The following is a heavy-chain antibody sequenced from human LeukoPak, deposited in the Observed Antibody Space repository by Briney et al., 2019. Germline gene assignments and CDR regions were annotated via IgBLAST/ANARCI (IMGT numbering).Heavy chain of an antibody. CDR3: AGPGGDRAFDY. V-gene: IGHV3-23*01. J-gene: IGHJ4*02. Sequence: GGSLRLSCAASGFTFSSYAMSWVRQAPGKGLEWVSAISGSGGSTYYADSVKGRFTISRDNSKNTVYLQMNSLRVEDTAIYYCAGPGGDRAFDYWGQGTLVTVSS. CDR1: GFTFSSYA. CDR2: ISGSGGST. D-gene: IGHD2-21*02.